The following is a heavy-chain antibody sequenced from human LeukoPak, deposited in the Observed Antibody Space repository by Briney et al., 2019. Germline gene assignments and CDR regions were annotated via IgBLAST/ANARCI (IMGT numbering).Heavy chain of an antibody. CDR2: IKSKTDGGTT. CDR3: TTARARGLLWFGEPLQGFGMDV. Sequence: GGSLRLSCAASGFTFSNAWMSWVRQAPGKGLEWVGRIKSKTDGGTTDYAAPVKGRFTISRDDSKNTLYLQMNSLKTEDTAVYYCTTARARGLLWFGEPLQGFGMDVWGKGTTVTISS. V-gene: IGHV3-15*01. CDR1: GFTFSNAW. J-gene: IGHJ6*04. D-gene: IGHD3-10*01.